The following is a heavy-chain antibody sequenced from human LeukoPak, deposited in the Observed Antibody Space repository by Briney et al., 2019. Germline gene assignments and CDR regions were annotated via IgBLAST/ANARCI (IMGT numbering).Heavy chain of an antibody. J-gene: IGHJ4*02. D-gene: IGHD3-10*01. Sequence: GGSLRLSCAASGFTFSSYGMHWVRQAPGKGLEWVAVISYDGSNKYYADSVKGRFTISRDNSKNTLYLQMNSLRAEDTAVYYCAKDWARLLWFGELFYPDYWGQGTLVTVSS. CDR1: GFTFSSYG. CDR2: ISYDGSNK. CDR3: AKDWARLLWFGELFYPDY. V-gene: IGHV3-30*18.